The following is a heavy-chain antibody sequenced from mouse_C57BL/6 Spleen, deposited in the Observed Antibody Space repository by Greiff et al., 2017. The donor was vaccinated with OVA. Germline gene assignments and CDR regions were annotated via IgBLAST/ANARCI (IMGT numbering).Heavy chain of an antibody. V-gene: IGHV1-19*01. CDR1: GYTFTDYY. D-gene: IGHD3-2*02. CDR2: INPYNGGT. J-gene: IGHJ4*01. Sequence: EVQLQQSGPVLVKPGASVKMSCKASGYTFTDYYMNWVKQSHGKSLEWIGVINPYNGGTSYNQKFKGKATLTVDKSSSTAYMELNSLTSEDSAVYYCARGLREYYYAMDYWGQGPSATVPS. CDR3: ARGLREYYYAMDY.